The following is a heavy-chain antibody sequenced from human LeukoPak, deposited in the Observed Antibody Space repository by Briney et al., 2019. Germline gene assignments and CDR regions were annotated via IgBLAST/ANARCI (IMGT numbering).Heavy chain of an antibody. CDR3: ARGKRYYDILTGYYYYYMDV. D-gene: IGHD3-9*01. V-gene: IGHV1-8*01. J-gene: IGHJ6*03. CDR2: MNPNSGNT. CDR1: GYTFTRYD. Sequence: ASVKVSCKASGYTFTRYDINWVRQATGQGLEWMGWMNPNSGNTGYAQKFQGRVTMTRNTSISTAYMELSSLRSEDTAVYYCARGKRYYDILTGYYYYYMDVWGKGTTVTISS.